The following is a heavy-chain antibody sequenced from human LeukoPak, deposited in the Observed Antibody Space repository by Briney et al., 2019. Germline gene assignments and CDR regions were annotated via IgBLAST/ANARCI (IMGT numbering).Heavy chain of an antibody. J-gene: IGHJ5*02. V-gene: IGHV3-48*02. CDR3: AREYYYYDSSGYFFGVQASSWFDP. Sequence: GGSLRLSCAASGFTFSIYAMHWVRQAPGKGLEWVSYISSSSSTIYYADSVKGRFTISRDNAKNSLYLQMNSLRDEDTAVYYCAREYYYYDSSGYFFGVQASSWFDPWGQGTLVTVSS. CDR1: GFTFSIYA. CDR2: ISSSSSTI. D-gene: IGHD3-22*01.